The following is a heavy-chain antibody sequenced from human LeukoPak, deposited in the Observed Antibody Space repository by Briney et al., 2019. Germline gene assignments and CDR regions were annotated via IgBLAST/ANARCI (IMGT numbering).Heavy chain of an antibody. V-gene: IGHV1-18*01. CDR1: GYTFTVYS. CDR2: ISAYNGNT. Sequence: ASVKVSCKASGYTFTVYSISWVRQAPGQGLEWMGWISAYNGNTNYAQKLQGRVTMTTDTSTSTAYMELRSLRSDDTALYYRAREADGEAFDYWGQGTLVTVSS. D-gene: IGHD2-21*01. J-gene: IGHJ4*02. CDR3: AREADGEAFDY.